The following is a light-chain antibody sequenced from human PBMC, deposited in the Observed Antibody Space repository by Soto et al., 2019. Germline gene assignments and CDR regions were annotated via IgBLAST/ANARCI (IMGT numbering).Light chain of an antibody. J-gene: IGLJ3*02. CDR2: EVT. V-gene: IGLV2-14*01. CDR1: SSDVGAYNY. Sequence: QSALTQPASVSGSPGQSITISCTGTSSDVGAYNYVSWYQQHSGKAPKLIISEVTNRPSGVSNRFSASKSGNTASLTIFGLQAEDEADYYCSSYTSSSRWVFGGGTKLTVL. CDR3: SSYTSSSRWV.